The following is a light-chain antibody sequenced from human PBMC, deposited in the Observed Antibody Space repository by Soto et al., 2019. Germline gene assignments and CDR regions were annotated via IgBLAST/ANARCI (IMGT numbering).Light chain of an antibody. CDR3: QSYDSSRSGYV. J-gene: IGLJ1*01. V-gene: IGLV1-40*01. CDR1: SSNIGAGYD. CDR2: GNS. Sequence: QSALTQPPSVSGAPGQRVTISCTGSSSNIGAGYDVHWYQQLPGTAPKLLIYGNSNRPSGVPDRFSGSKSGTSASLAITGLQAEDEADYYCQSYDSSRSGYVVGTGTKVTGL.